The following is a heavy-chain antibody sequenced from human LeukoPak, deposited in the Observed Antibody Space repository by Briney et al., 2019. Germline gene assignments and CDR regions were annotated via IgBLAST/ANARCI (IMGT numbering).Heavy chain of an antibody. D-gene: IGHD4-17*01. V-gene: IGHV3-48*03. J-gene: IGHJ6*02. CDR3: AREGGYGDYGTDV. CDR2: ISSSGSTI. CDR1: GFIFSSYE. Sequence: GGSLRLSCAASGFIFSSYEMNWVRQAPGKGLEFVSYISSSGSTIYYADSVKGRFTISRDNAKNSLYLQMNSLRAEDTAVYYCAREGGYGDYGTDVRGQGTTVTVSS.